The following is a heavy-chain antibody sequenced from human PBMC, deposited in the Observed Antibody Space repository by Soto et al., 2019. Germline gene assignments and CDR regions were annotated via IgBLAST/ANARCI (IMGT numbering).Heavy chain of an antibody. CDR3: ARYAGYCIGDNCYSILNAFDI. J-gene: IGHJ3*02. Sequence: SETLSLTCAVYGGSFRGYYWRWIRQPPGKGLEWIGEINHGGSTNYNPSLKSRVTMSVDTSKNQFSLKVSSVTAADTAVYYCARYAGYCIGDNCYSILNAFDIWGQGTMVIVSS. D-gene: IGHD2-15*01. CDR2: INHGGST. CDR1: GGSFRGYY. V-gene: IGHV4-34*10.